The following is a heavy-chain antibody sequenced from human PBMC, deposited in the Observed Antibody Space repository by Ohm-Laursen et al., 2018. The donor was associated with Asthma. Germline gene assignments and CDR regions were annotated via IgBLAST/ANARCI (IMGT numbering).Heavy chain of an antibody. CDR2: IIGSGADT. CDR3: ARDPPVTTVTTGEYFDF. D-gene: IGHD4-17*01. J-gene: IGHJ4*01. V-gene: IGHV3-23*01. CDR1: GFTFSNAW. Sequence: SLRLSCSASGFTFSNAWMSWVRQAPGKGLECVSAIIGSGADTYYADSVKGRFTISRDNSKNTLYLQMNNLRADDTAVYYCARDPPVTTVTTGEYFDFWGHGTPVTVSS.